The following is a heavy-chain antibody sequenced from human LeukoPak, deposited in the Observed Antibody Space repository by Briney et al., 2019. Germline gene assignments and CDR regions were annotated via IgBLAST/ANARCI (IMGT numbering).Heavy chain of an antibody. V-gene: IGHV1-46*03. CDR1: GYTFTSHH. D-gene: IGHD3-3*01. CDR3: AREAVTIFGLVRTQTTKRPHRFDP. Sequence: GESLKISCKGSGYTFTSHHMHWVRQAPGQGFEWMGIINPSGGSTNYAQKFQGRVTMTRDMSTSTVYMELSSLRSEDTAVYYCAREAVTIFGLVRTQTTKRPHRFDPWGQGTLVTVSS. CDR2: INPSGGST. J-gene: IGHJ5*02.